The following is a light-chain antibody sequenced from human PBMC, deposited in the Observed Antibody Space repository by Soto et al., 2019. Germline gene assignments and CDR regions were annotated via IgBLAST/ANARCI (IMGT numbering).Light chain of an antibody. CDR1: NSNIGSNT. Sequence: QSVLTQPPSASGTPGQRVTISCSGSNSNIGSNTVNWYQQLPGTAPKLIIYSNNQWPSGVPDRISGSESGTSASLAISGLQSEDEADYYCAAWDDSLNAYVFGTGTKV. J-gene: IGLJ1*01. V-gene: IGLV1-44*01. CDR2: SNN. CDR3: AAWDDSLNAYV.